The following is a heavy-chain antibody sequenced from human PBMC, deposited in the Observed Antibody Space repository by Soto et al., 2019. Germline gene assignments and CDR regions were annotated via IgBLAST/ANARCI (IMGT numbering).Heavy chain of an antibody. CDR1: GGTFSSYA. Sequence: QVQLVQSGAEVKKPGSSVKVSCKASGGTFSSYAISWVRQAPGQGLEWMGGIIPIFGTANYAQKFQGRVTITADESTSTAYMELSSLRSDDTAVYYSARDDSRGYCSSTSCYRAGKHWFDPWGHGTLFTVSS. J-gene: IGHJ5*02. CDR2: IIPIFGTA. D-gene: IGHD2-2*02. CDR3: ARDDSRGYCSSTSCYRAGKHWFDP. V-gene: IGHV1-69*01.